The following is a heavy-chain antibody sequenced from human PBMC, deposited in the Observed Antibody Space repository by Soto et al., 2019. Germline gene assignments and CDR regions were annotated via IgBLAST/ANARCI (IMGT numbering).Heavy chain of an antibody. J-gene: IGHJ6*02. Sequence: PSQTLSLTCSISGDSFSSNSAAWNWISQSPSRGLEWLGRTYYRSKWYNDYAVSVKSRITINPDTSKNQFSLQLNSVTPEDTAVYYCARAYYDFWSGYYLAPYYYYYSMDVWGQGTTVTVSS. CDR2: TYYRSKWYN. D-gene: IGHD3-3*01. V-gene: IGHV6-1*01. CDR3: ARAYYDFWSGYYLAPYYYYYSMDV. CDR1: GDSFSSNSAA.